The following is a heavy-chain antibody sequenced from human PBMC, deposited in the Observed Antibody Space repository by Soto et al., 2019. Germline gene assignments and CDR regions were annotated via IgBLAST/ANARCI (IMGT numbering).Heavy chain of an antibody. J-gene: IGHJ4*02. CDR2: INPNSGGT. Sequence: ASVKVSCKASGYTFTGYYMHWVRQAPRQGLEWMGWINPNSGGTNYAQKFQGWVTMTRDTSTSTAYMELRSLRSDDTAVYYCARDFPMVDYWGQGTLVTVSS. CDR1: GYTFTGYY. CDR3: ARDFPMVDY. V-gene: IGHV1-2*04.